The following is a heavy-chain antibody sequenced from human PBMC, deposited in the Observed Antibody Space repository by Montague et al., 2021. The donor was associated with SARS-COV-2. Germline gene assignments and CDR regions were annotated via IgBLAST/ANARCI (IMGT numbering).Heavy chain of an antibody. V-gene: IGHV4-59*01. CDR1: GGSISSYY. CDR3: ARGFDY. J-gene: IGHJ4*02. CDR2: IYYSGST. Sequence: SETLSLTCIVSGGSISSYYWSWSRQPPGRGLERIWYIYYSGSTNYNPSLKNRVTISVDTSKNQFSLKLSSVTAADTAVYYCARGFDYWGQGTMVTVSS.